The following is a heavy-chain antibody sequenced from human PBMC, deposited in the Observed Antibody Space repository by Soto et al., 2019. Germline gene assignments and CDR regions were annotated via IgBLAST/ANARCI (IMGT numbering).Heavy chain of an antibody. D-gene: IGHD6-19*01. V-gene: IGHV1-58*01. CDR1: GFTFTSSA. Sequence: GASVKVSCEASGFTFTSSAVQWVRQARGQRLEWIGWIVVGSGNTNYAQKFQERVTITRDMSTSTAYMELSSLRSEDTAVYYCAKARIAVSGPYFDYWGQGALVTVSS. CDR2: IVVGSGNT. CDR3: AKARIAVSGPYFDY. J-gene: IGHJ4*02.